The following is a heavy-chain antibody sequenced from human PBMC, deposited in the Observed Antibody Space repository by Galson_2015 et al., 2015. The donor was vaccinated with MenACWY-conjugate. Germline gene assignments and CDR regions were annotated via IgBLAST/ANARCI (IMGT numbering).Heavy chain of an antibody. V-gene: IGHV3-30*02. CDR1: GFTFSSYG. D-gene: IGHD6-13*01. Sequence: SLRLSCAASGFTFSSYGMHWVRQAPGKGLQWVAFIRSDGSHQYYADSVKGRFTISRGSSMNTLYLQMNSLRPDDTAVYYCAKGLSSTLENFFYYYMDVWGKGTTVTVSS. CDR2: IRSDGSHQ. J-gene: IGHJ6*03. CDR3: AKGLSSTLENFFYYYMDV.